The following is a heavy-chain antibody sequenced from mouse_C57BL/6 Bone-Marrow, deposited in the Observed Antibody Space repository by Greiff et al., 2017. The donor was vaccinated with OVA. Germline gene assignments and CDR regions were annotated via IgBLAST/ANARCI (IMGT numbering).Heavy chain of an antibody. J-gene: IGHJ3*01. CDR1: FYTFTIYW. Sequence: SFNLSFNSSFYTFTIYWMHWVKQRPGQGLEWIGNINPSNGGTNYNEKFKSKATLTVDKSSSTAYMQLSSLTSEDSAVYYCARLGVLRSFAYWGQGTLVTVSA. CDR2: INPSNGGT. D-gene: IGHD1-1*01. CDR3: ARLGVLRSFAY. V-gene: IGHV1-53*01.